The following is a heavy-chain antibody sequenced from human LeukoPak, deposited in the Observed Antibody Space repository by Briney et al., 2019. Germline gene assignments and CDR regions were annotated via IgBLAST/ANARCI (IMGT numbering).Heavy chain of an antibody. J-gene: IGHJ6*02. V-gene: IGHV3-48*03. CDR2: ISSSGSTI. CDR3: ARDSKWRKVVVVIPYYYYYGMDV. D-gene: IGHD3-22*01. CDR1: GFTFSSYE. Sequence: PGGSLRLSCAASGFTFSSYEMNWVRQAPGKGLGWVSYISSSGSTIYYTDSVKGRFTISRDNAKNSLYLQMNSLRAEDTAVYYCARDSKWRKVVVVIPYYYYYGMDVWGQGTTVTVSS.